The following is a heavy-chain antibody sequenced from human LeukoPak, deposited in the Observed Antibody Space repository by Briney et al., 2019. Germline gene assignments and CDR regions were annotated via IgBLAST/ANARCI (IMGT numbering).Heavy chain of an antibody. CDR1: GFTFSSYA. Sequence: GGSLRLSCAASGFTFSSYAMSWVRQAPGKGLEWVSAISGSGGSTYYADAVKRRFTISRDNSKNTLYLQMNSLRAEDTAVYYCAKDTENYYDSSGYWGQGTMVTVSS. V-gene: IGHV3-23*01. CDR3: AKDTENYYDSSGY. D-gene: IGHD3-22*01. J-gene: IGHJ3*01. CDR2: ISGSGGST.